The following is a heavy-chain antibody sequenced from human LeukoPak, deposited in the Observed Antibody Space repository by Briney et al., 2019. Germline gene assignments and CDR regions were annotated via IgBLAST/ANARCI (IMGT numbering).Heavy chain of an antibody. V-gene: IGHV4-39*01. CDR1: GGSISSSSYY. J-gene: IGHJ3*02. Sequence: ASETLSLTCTVSGGSISSSSYYWGWIRQPPGKGLEWIGSIYYSGSTYYNPSLKSRVTISVDTSKNQFSLKLSSVTAADTAVYYCARGYSSSWDDAFDIWGQGTMVTVSS. D-gene: IGHD6-13*01. CDR2: IYYSGST. CDR3: ARGYSSSWDDAFDI.